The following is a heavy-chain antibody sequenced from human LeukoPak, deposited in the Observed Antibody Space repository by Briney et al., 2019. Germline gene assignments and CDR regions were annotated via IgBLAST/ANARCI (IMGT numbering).Heavy chain of an antibody. CDR3: AKDRGTMVRGINWFDP. J-gene: IGHJ5*02. Sequence: GGSLRLSWAASGFTFSSYAMSWVRQAPGKGLEWVSAISGSGGSTYYADSVKGRFTISRDNSKNTLYLQMNSLRAEDTAVYYCAKDRGTMVRGINWFDPWGQGTLVTVSS. V-gene: IGHV3-23*01. CDR2: ISGSGGST. CDR1: GFTFSSYA. D-gene: IGHD3-10*01.